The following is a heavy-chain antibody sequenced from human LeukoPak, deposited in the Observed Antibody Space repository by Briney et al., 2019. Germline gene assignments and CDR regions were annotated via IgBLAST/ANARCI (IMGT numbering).Heavy chain of an antibody. CDR1: GFTFSSYG. CDR3: VRAQGTSRWSDWFDS. Sequence: GGSLRLSCAASGFTFSSYGMHWVRQAPGRGPEWVGLIFYDGSTTKFADSVKGRFTISRDNSKSTLFLQMNSLRPEDTAMYYCVRAQGTSRWSDWFDSWGQGTLVTVSS. CDR2: IFYDGSTT. J-gene: IGHJ5*01. D-gene: IGHD6-13*01. V-gene: IGHV3-30*03.